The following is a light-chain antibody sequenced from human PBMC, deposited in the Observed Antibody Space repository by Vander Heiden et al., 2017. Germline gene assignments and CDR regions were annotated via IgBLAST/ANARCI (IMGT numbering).Light chain of an antibody. J-gene: IGKJ2*01. V-gene: IGKV1-39*01. Sequence: DIQMTQSPSSLSASVGDRVSITCRASQTIGRFLNRYQQKPGKAPKLLIYTASSLQSGVPSRFSGSRSGTEFTLTISSLQPEDFATYYCQQSYSTPQTFGQGTKLEIK. CDR3: QQSYSTPQT. CDR2: TAS. CDR1: QTIGRF.